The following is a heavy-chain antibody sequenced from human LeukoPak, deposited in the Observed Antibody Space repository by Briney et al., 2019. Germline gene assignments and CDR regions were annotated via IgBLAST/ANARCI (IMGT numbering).Heavy chain of an antibody. CDR1: GGSFSGYY. J-gene: IGHJ4*02. CDR2: INHSGST. CDR3: ARSAGYYYDSSGRRRFDY. V-gene: IGHV4-34*01. D-gene: IGHD3-22*01. Sequence: SETLSLTCAVYGGSFSGYYWSWIRQPPGKGLEWIGEINHSGSTNYNPSLKSRVTISVDTSKNQFSLKLSSVTAADTAVYYCARSAGYYYDSSGRRRFDYWGQGTLVTVSS.